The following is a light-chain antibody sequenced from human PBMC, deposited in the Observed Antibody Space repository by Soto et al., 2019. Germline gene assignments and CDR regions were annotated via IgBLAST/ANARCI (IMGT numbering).Light chain of an antibody. CDR2: EVN. CDR1: SSDVGAHKF. CDR3: SSYGGRSNLV. J-gene: IGLJ2*01. V-gene: IGLV2-8*01. Sequence: QSALTQPPSASGSPGQSVTISCTGTSSDVGAHKFVSWYQLHPGKAPKLMIYEVNVRPSGVPDRFSGSKSGNTASLTVSGLQVEDEADYYCSSYGGRSNLVFGGGTKLTVL.